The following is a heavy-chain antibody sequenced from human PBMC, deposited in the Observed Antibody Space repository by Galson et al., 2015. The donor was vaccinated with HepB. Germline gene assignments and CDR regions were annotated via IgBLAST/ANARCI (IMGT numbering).Heavy chain of an antibody. CDR3: ARAYRTRDGSGGYRDY. J-gene: IGHJ4*02. CDR1: GYIFSVYF. Sequence: SVKVSCKASGYIFSVYFVHWVRQAPGQGLEWMGRINPNTGGTNYAQQFQGRVTMTRDTSISTAYMELSRLRSDDTAIYYCARAYRTRDGSGGYRDYWGQGTLITVSS. V-gene: IGHV1-2*06. D-gene: IGHD3-10*01. CDR2: INPNTGGT.